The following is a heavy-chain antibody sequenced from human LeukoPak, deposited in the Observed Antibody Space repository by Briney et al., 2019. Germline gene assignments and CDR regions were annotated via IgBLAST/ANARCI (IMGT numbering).Heavy chain of an antibody. J-gene: IGHJ4*02. Sequence: GGSLRLSCAASGFTFDGYAMHWVRQAPGKGLEWVSGISWNSGSIGYADSVKGRFTISRDNAKNSLYLQMNSLRAEDTALYYCAKDHGYSYGPFDYWGQGTLVTVSS. D-gene: IGHD5-18*01. CDR2: ISWNSGSI. CDR3: AKDHGYSYGPFDY. CDR1: GFTFDGYA. V-gene: IGHV3-9*01.